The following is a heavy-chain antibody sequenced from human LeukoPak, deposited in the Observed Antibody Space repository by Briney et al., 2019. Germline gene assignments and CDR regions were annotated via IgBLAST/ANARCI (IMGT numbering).Heavy chain of an antibody. CDR3: ARITHTAMDRDFDY. CDR2: IIPIFGTA. J-gene: IGHJ4*02. D-gene: IGHD5-18*01. CDR1: GYTFTSYA. V-gene: IGHV1-69*13. Sequence: ASVKVSCKASGYTFTSYAISWVRQAPGQGLEWMGGIIPIFGTANYAQKFQGRVTITADESTSTAYMELSSLRSEDTAVYYCARITHTAMDRDFDYWGQGTLVTVSS.